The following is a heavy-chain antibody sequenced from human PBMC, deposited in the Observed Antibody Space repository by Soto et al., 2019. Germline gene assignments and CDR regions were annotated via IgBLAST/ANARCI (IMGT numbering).Heavy chain of an antibody. J-gene: IGHJ4*02. D-gene: IGHD3-10*01. Sequence: EVQLVESGGGLIQPGGSLRLSCAVSGFTVSNNYMSWVRQAPGKGLEGVSVIYSGGYTAYGDSVKGRFTISRDNSKNKIDLKMTSLRPGGGAVFCWAASPGGGGYWGQGTLVTVSS. CDR3: AASPGGGGY. V-gene: IGHV3-53*01. CDR1: GFTVSNNY. CDR2: IYSGGYT.